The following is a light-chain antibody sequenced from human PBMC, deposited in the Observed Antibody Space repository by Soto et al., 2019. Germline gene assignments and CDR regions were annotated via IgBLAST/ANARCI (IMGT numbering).Light chain of an antibody. CDR2: EVT. CDR3: TSYTSSRTWV. J-gene: IGLJ3*02. V-gene: IGLV2-18*02. Sequence: QSALTQPPSVSGSPGQSVTISCTGTSGDVGSYNRVSWYQQPPGTAPKLMIYEVTNRPSGVPNRFSASKSGNTASLTISGLQAEDEADYYCTSYTSSRTWVFGGGTKLTV. CDR1: SGDVGSYNR.